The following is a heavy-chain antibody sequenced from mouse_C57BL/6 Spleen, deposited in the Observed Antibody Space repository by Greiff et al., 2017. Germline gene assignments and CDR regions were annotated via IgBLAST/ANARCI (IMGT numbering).Heavy chain of an antibody. D-gene: IGHD2-3*01. V-gene: IGHV1-26*01. CDR2: INPNNGGT. J-gene: IGHJ3*01. CDR1: GYTFTDYY. CDR3: ATTYDGYSTWFAY. Sequence: EVQLQQSGPELVKPGASVKISCKASGYTFTDYYMNWVKQSHGKSLEWIGDINPNNGGTSYNQKFKGKATLTVDKSSSTAYMELRSLTSEDSAVYYCATTYDGYSTWFAYWGQGTLVTVSA.